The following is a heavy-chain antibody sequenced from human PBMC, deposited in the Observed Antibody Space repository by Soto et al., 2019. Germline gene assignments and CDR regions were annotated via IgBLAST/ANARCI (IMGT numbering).Heavy chain of an antibody. D-gene: IGHD3-16*01. CDR3: AKGGHIDY. V-gene: IGHV3-7*03. J-gene: IGHJ4*02. CDR1: GFTFSRYW. Sequence: GSLRLSCAASGFTFSRYWMSWVRQAPGKGLEWVANIKEDGSEKNDVDSVKGRFTISRDNAKNSLYLQMNSLRVEDTAVYYCAKGGHIDYCGQGTLVTVSS. CDR2: IKEDGSEK.